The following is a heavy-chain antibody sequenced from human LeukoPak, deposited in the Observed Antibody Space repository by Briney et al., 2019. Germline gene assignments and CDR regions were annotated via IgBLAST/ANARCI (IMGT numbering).Heavy chain of an antibody. CDR1: GFTFSSYA. D-gene: IGHD3-10*01. V-gene: IGHV3-23*01. CDR2: ISGSGGST. Sequence: GGSLRLSCAASGFTFSSYAMSWVRQAPGKGLEWVSAISGSGGSTYYADSVKGRFTISRDNSKNTLYLQMNSLRAEDTAVYYCAKDLSYCGSGSYPNWFDPWGQGTLVTVSS. CDR3: AKDLSYCGSGSYPNWFDP. J-gene: IGHJ5*02.